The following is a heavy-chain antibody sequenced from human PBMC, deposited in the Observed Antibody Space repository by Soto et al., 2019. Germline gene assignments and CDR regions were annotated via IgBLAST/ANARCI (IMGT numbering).Heavy chain of an antibody. CDR1: GYTFTSYD. CDR3: ARGTTLTTFLNYYYYYMDV. D-gene: IGHD4-17*01. V-gene: IGHV1-8*01. J-gene: IGHJ6*03. Sequence: GASVKVSCKASGYTFTSYDINWVRQATGQGLEWMGWMNPNSGNTGYAQKFQGRVTMTRNTSISTAYMELSSLRSEDTAVYYCARGTTLTTFLNYYYYYMDVWGKGTTVTVSS. CDR2: MNPNSGNT.